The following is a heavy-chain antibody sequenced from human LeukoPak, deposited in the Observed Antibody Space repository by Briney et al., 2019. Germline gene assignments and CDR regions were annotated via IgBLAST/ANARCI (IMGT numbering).Heavy chain of an antibody. CDR2: IRSKAYGGTT. CDR1: GFTFGDYG. V-gene: IGHV3-49*03. CDR3: TRSRRVYCGGDCYSFDY. J-gene: IGHJ4*02. Sequence: GGSLRLSCTVSGFTFGDYGMSWFRQAPGKGLEWVGFIRSKAYGGTTEYATSVKGRFTISRDDSKSIAYLQMNSLKTGDTAVYYCTRSRRVYCGGDCYSFDYWGQGTLVTVSS. D-gene: IGHD2-21*02.